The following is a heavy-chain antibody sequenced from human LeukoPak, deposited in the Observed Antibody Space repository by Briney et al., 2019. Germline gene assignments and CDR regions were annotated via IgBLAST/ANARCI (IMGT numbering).Heavy chain of an antibody. D-gene: IGHD3-3*01. Sequence: GGSLRLSCAASGFTFSSYAMHWVRQAPGKGLEYVSAISSNGGSTYYANSVKGRFTISRDNSKNTLYLQMGSLRAEDVAVYYCARVPGDFWSGYNDYWGQGTLVTVSS. CDR1: GFTFSSYA. CDR3: ARVPGDFWSGYNDY. CDR2: ISSNGGST. J-gene: IGHJ4*02. V-gene: IGHV3-64*01.